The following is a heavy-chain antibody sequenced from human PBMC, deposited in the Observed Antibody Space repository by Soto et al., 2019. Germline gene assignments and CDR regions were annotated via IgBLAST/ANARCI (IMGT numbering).Heavy chain of an antibody. Sequence: EVQLVESGGGLIQPGGSLRLSCAASGFSVSVNFMTWDRQAPEKGLQWVSDINGAGNTNYADSVKGRFTISRDTSQNMIYLQMNSLRAEDTAMYYCARENYYYGLDVWGQGTTVTVSS. V-gene: IGHV3-53*01. J-gene: IGHJ6*02. CDR1: GFSVSVNF. CDR2: INGAGNT. CDR3: ARENYYYGLDV.